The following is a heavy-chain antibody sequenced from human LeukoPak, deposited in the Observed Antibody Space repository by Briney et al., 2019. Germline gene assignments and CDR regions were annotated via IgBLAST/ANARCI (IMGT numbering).Heavy chain of an antibody. CDR2: INTDGSTT. Sequence: PGGSLRLSCAGSGFTFSTYWMHWVRQAPGGGLVWVSGINTDGSTTSYADSVKGRFTISRDNAKNTVYLQMGSLRAEDTAVYYCAKESGYDVDLEYWGQGALVTVSS. D-gene: IGHD5-12*01. CDR3: AKESGYDVDLEY. V-gene: IGHV3-74*01. CDR1: GFTFSTYW. J-gene: IGHJ4*02.